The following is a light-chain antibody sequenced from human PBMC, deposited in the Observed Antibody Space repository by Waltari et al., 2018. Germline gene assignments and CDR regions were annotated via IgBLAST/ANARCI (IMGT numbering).Light chain of an antibody. Sequence: EIVLTQSPVILSLSPGETATLSCRASQSVTNYLACYQQRPGQAPRLLIYHASNRATGIPARFSGSWAGTDFTLTINSLEPEDFAVYYCQQRGTWPPITFGQGTRLEIK. CDR3: QQRGTWPPIT. J-gene: IGKJ5*01. CDR2: HAS. V-gene: IGKV3-11*01. CDR1: QSVTNY.